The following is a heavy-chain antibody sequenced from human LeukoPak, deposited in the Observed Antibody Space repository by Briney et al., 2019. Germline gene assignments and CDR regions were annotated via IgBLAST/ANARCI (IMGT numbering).Heavy chain of an antibody. CDR1: GYTFTSYD. CDR3: TRNTAGARYFQR. CDR2: MNPNSGNT. D-gene: IGHD5-18*01. Sequence: GASVKVSCKASGYTFTSYDINWVRQATGQGLEWMGWMNPNSGNTGYAQKFQGRVTMTRNTSVSTAYMELSSLTSEDTAVYYCTRNTAGARYFQRWGQGTLVTVSS. J-gene: IGHJ1*01. V-gene: IGHV1-8*01.